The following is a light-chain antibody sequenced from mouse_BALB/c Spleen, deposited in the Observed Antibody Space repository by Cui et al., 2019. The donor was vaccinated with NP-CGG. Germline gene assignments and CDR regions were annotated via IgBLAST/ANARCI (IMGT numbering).Light chain of an antibody. CDR2: GTN. Sequence: TQESALTTSPGGTVTLTCRSSTGTVTTTNYANWVQEKPDHLFTGLIGGTNNRAPGVPARFSGSLIGDKAALTITGAQTEDEAIYFCALWYSNHWVFGGGTKLTVL. CDR3: ALWYSNHWV. CDR1: TGTVTTTNY. J-gene: IGLJ1*01. V-gene: IGLV1*01.